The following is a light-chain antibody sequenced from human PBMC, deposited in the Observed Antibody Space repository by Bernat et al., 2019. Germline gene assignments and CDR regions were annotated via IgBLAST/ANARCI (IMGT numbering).Light chain of an antibody. V-gene: IGKV3-15*01. CDR1: ESVSSN. CDR2: DAF. Sequence: ETVMTQSPATLSVSPGERATLSCRASESVSSNLAWYQQQPGQAPRLLIYDAFNRATGIPARFSGTGSGTEFTLTINSLQSEDSAVYYCQQYYRWPLTFGGATRVEIK. CDR3: QQYYRWPLT. J-gene: IGKJ4*02.